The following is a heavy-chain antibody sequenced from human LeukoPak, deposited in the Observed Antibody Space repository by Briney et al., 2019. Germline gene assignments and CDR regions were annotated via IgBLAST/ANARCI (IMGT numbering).Heavy chain of an antibody. CDR1: GGSISSGGYS. CDR3: AKVLGYSSSWYVDY. V-gene: IGHV4-30-2*01. Sequence: SETLSLTCAVSGGSISSGGYSWSWIRQPPGKGLEWIGYIYHSGSTYYNPSLKSRVTISVDRSKNQFSPKLSSVTAADTAVYYCAKVLGYSSSWYVDYWGQGTLVTVSS. CDR2: IYHSGST. D-gene: IGHD6-13*01. J-gene: IGHJ4*02.